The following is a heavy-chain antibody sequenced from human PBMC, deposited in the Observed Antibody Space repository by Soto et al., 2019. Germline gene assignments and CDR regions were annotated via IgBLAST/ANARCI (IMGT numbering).Heavy chain of an antibody. D-gene: IGHD2-15*01. V-gene: IGHV1-8*01. CDR2: MNPNSGNT. Sequence: ASVKVCCTASGYTFNSYDINWVRQATGQGLEWMGWMNPNSGNTGYAQKFQGRVTMTRNTSISTAYMELSSLRSEDTAVYYCARGQWKYCSGGSCYSSRVAAFDIWGQGTMVTVSS. CDR3: ARGQWKYCSGGSCYSSRVAAFDI. J-gene: IGHJ3*02. CDR1: GYTFNSYD.